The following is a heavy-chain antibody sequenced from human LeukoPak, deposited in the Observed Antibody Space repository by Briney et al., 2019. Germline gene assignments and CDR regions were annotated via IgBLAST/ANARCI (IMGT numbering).Heavy chain of an antibody. CDR3: ARTPGLVPEFDY. J-gene: IGHJ4*02. D-gene: IGHD1-14*01. CDR2: ISSSSSYI. Sequence: GGSLRLSCSASGFTFSSYAMHWVRQAPGKGLEWVSSISSSSSYIYYADSVKGRFTISRDNAKNSLYLQMNSLRAEDTAVYYCARTPGLVPEFDYWGQGTLVTVSS. V-gene: IGHV3-21*01. CDR1: GFTFSSYA.